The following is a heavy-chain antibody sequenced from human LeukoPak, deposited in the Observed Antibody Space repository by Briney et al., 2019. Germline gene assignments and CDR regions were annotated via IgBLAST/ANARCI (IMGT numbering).Heavy chain of an antibody. D-gene: IGHD2-15*01. V-gene: IGHV3-66*01. CDR2: IYSGGST. CDR3: ARGLLQWYFDL. J-gene: IGHJ2*01. CDR1: GFTVSSNY. Sequence: GGSLRLSCAASGFTVSSNYMSWVRQAPGKGLEWVSIIYSGGSTYYADSVKGRFTISRDNSKNTLYLQMNSLRAEDTAVYYCARGLLQWYFDLWGRGTLVTVSS.